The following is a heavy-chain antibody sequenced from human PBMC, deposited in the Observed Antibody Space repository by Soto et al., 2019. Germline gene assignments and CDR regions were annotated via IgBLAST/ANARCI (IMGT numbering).Heavy chain of an antibody. D-gene: IGHD6-19*01. CDR2: LSGSGTNT. Sequence: EVQLLESGGGLVQPGGSLRLSCAASGFTFVNYAMNWVRQAPGKGLEWVATLSGSGTNTYYADSVKGRFTISRDNSRNTLYLQMSSLRAEDTAVYYCAKGTSNGGWFNPFDYWGQGTLVTVSS. V-gene: IGHV3-23*01. CDR1: GFTFVNYA. J-gene: IGHJ4*02. CDR3: AKGTSNGGWFNPFDY.